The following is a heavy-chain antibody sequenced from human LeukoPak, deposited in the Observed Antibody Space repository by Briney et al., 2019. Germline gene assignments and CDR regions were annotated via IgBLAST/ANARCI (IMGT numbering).Heavy chain of an antibody. J-gene: IGHJ3*01. V-gene: IGHV1-18*01. D-gene: IGHD3-3*01. CDR2: ISRYTGNT. CDR1: GYTFINYG. CDR3: ARVSVTLFGAVIILNAFDV. Sequence: ASVKVSCKASGYTFINYGISWVRQAPGQGLEWMGWISRYTGNTNYALQLLGRVTMTTDTSTSTAYMELRSLRSDDTAVYYCARVSVTLFGAVIILNAFDVWGQGTMVTVSS.